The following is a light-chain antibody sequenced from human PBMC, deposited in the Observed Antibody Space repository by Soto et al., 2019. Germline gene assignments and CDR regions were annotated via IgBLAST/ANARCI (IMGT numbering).Light chain of an antibody. V-gene: IGLV1-40*01. J-gene: IGLJ2*01. CDR1: SSNIGAGYD. CDR2: GNS. CDR3: QAYDSSLSGSGG. Sequence: QSVLTQPPSVSGAPGQRVTISCTGSSSNIGAGYDVHWYQQLPGTAPKLLIYGNSNRPSGVPDRFSGSKSGTSASLAITGLQAEDEADYYCQAYDSSLSGSGGFGGETKLTVL.